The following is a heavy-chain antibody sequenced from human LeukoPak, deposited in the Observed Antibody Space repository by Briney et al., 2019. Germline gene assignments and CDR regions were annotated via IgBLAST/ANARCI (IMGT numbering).Heavy chain of an antibody. Sequence: SETLSLTCGVSADSITSGGYYWSWIRQLPGKGLEWIGYIYYSGSTYYNPSLKSRVTLSVDTSKNQFSLKLSSVTAADTAVYYCARWSITTAREGYFDLWGRGTLVTVSS. V-gene: IGHV4-31*11. J-gene: IGHJ2*01. D-gene: IGHD3-22*01. CDR1: ADSITSGGYY. CDR2: IYYSGST. CDR3: ARWSITTAREGYFDL.